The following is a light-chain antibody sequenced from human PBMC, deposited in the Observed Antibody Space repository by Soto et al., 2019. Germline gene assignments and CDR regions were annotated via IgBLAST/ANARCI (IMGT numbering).Light chain of an antibody. V-gene: IGLV2-14*01. CDR1: SSDVGGYNA. CDR3: SSFTSSITYV. CDR2: DVT. J-gene: IGLJ1*01. Sequence: QSALTQPASVSGSPGQSITISCTGTSSDVGGYNAVSWYRQDPGKAPKLVIYDVTNRPSGVSNRFSGSKSGNTASLTISGLQTEDEADYYCSSFTSSITYVFGTGTKVTVL.